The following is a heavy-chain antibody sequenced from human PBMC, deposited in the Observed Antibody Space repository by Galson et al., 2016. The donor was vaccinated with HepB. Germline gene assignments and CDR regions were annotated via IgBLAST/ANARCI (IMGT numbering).Heavy chain of an antibody. CDR1: RFDFSSSW. CDR2: INPDGTRI. J-gene: IGHJ4*02. Sequence: SLRLSCAASRFDFSSSWMVWVRQPPGKGLERVAIINPDGTRINYVDSVKGRFTLSRDNAKNSLYLVMNSLRADDTSVYFCARDRAYSRFDYWGQGTLVTGSS. D-gene: IGHD5-12*01. V-gene: IGHV3-7*01. CDR3: ARDRAYSRFDY.